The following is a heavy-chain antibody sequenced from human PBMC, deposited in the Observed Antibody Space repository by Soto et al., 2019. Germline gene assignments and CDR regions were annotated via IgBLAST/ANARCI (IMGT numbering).Heavy chain of an antibody. CDR3: AKGAIWTGSKEGWDY. D-gene: IGHD3-9*01. J-gene: IGHJ4*02. CDR1: GFTFRSYA. Sequence: EVQLLESGGGLVQPGGSLRLSCAASGFTFRSYAMSWVRQAPGRGLECVSSIDGSGAGAYYADSVKGRFTISRDNSKNPLDVKRTSLRAEDTAVYYWAKGAIWTGSKEGWDYWGQGTLVTVSS. CDR2: IDGSGAGA. V-gene: IGHV3-23*01.